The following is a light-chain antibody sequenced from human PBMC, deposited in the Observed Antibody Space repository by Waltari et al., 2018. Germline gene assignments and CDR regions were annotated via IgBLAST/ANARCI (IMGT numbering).Light chain of an antibody. CDR2: DQN. J-gene: IGLJ2*01. CDR3: HSRDASGVGGS. Sequence: SSELTQDPAVSVAMGQTVRITCQGNSLRSYYASWYQQRPGQAPRLVMFDQNNRPSGGPDRFSGSNPDNTASLTITGAQAEDEASYYCHSRDASGVGGSFGGGTKLTVL. V-gene: IGLV3-19*01. CDR1: SLRSYY.